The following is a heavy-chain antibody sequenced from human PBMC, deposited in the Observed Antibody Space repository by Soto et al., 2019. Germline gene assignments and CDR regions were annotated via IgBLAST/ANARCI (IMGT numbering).Heavy chain of an antibody. J-gene: IGHJ6*02. CDR3: ARDNLDTAMVYYYYGMDV. CDR1: GFTFSSYG. Sequence: PGGSLRLSCAASGFTFSSYGMHWVRQAPGKGLEWVAVIWYDGSNKYYADSVKGRFTISRDNSKNTLYLQMNSLRAEDTAVYYCARDNLDTAMVYYYYGMDVWGQGTTVTVSS. D-gene: IGHD5-18*01. CDR2: IWYDGSNK. V-gene: IGHV3-33*01.